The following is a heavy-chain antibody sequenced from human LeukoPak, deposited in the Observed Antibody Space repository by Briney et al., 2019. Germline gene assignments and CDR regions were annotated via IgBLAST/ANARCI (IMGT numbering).Heavy chain of an antibody. V-gene: IGHV3-23*01. CDR3: AKQLGYCSDGSCYFPY. J-gene: IGHJ4*02. D-gene: IGHD2-15*01. CDR2: ISGSGSRT. CDR1: GLTFSSHA. Sequence: GGSLRLSCAASGLTFSSHAMSWVRQAPGKGLEWVSAISGSGSRTYYADSVKGRFTISRDNSKNTLYLRINSLRAEDTAVYYCAKQLGYCSDGSCYFPYWGQGTLVTVSS.